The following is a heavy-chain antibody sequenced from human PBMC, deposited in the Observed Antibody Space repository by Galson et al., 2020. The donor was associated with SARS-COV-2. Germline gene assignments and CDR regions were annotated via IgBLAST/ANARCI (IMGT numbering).Heavy chain of an antibody. V-gene: IGHV4-61*02. CDR2: ISPSGST. D-gene: IGHD3-22*01. CDR1: GGSISGGGYY. CDR3: ARDRYYDSSGYYFELGY. J-gene: IGHJ4*02. Sequence: SETLSLTCTVSGGSISGGGYYWTWIRQPAGKGLEWIGRISPSGSTNYSPSLRSRVTISVDTSKNQFSLRLTSVTAADTAVYYCARDRYYDSSGYYFELGYWGQGTLVTVSS.